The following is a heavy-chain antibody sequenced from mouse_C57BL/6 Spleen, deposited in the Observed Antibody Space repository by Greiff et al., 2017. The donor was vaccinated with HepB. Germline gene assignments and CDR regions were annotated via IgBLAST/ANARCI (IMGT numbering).Heavy chain of an antibody. CDR2: IYPRSGNT. CDR1: GYTFTSYG. D-gene: IGHD2-2*01. V-gene: IGHV1-81*01. J-gene: IGHJ3*01. Sequence: VQLQQSGAELARPGASVKLSCKASGYTFTSYGISWVKQRTGQGLEWIGEIYPRSGNTYYNEKFKGKATLTADKSSSTAYMELRSLTSEDSAVYFCARQGISTMVTTDPAWFAYWGQGTLVTVSA. CDR3: ARQGISTMVTTDPAWFAY.